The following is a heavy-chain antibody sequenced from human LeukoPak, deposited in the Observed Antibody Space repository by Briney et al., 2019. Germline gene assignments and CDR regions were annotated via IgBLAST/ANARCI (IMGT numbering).Heavy chain of an antibody. Sequence: SQTLSLTCTLSGDSISSGTYYWTWIRQPAGKGLEWIGRIYTSGSTNYNPSLKSRVNISVDTSKNQFYLKLSSVTAADTAVYYCARDYGDYDLVWFDPWGQGILVTVSS. CDR2: IYTSGST. CDR3: ARDYGDYDLVWFDP. CDR1: GDSISSGTYY. J-gene: IGHJ5*02. V-gene: IGHV4-61*02. D-gene: IGHD4-17*01.